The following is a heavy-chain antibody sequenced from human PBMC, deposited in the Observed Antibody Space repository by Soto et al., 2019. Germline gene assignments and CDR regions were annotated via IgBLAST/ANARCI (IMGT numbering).Heavy chain of an antibody. Sequence: GGSLRLSCAASGFTFSSYAMSWVRQAPGKGLEWVSDISGGGGSTYYADSVKGRFTISRDNSENTLSLQMNSLRAEDTAVYYCAKGGFNAAGIKENWGQGTLVTVSS. CDR1: GFTFSSYA. CDR2: ISGGGGST. V-gene: IGHV3-23*01. D-gene: IGHD1-20*01. J-gene: IGHJ4*02. CDR3: AKGGFNAAGIKEN.